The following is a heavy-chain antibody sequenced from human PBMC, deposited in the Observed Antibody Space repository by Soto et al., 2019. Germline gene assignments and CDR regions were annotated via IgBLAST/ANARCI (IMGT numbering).Heavy chain of an antibody. CDR2: MNPNTGNS. CDR1: GYTFTSYD. Sequence: GPPVKVSCKASGYTFTSYDIYWVRQATGQGLEWMGWMNPNTGNSGYAQKFQGRVTVTSDTSINTVHMELSSLRSEDTAVYYCARRAETNGWNGFGADKYYFDFWGQGTLVTVSS. V-gene: IGHV1-8*01. CDR3: ARRAETNGWNGFGADKYYFDF. J-gene: IGHJ4*02. D-gene: IGHD1-1*01.